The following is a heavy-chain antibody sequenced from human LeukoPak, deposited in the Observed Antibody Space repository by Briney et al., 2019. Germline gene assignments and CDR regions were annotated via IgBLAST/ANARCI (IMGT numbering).Heavy chain of an antibody. D-gene: IGHD3-22*01. V-gene: IGHV3-21*01. Sequence: GGSLRLSCAASGFTFSSYSMNWVRQAPGKGLEWVSSISSSSSYIYYADSVKGRFTISRDNAKNSLYLQMNSLRAEDTAVYYCARDLKVEDSSGFWGQGTLVTVSS. CDR1: GFTFSSYS. J-gene: IGHJ4*02. CDR3: ARDLKVEDSSGF. CDR2: ISSSSSYI.